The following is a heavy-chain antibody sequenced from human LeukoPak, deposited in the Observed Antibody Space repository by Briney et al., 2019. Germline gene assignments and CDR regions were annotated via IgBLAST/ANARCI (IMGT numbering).Heavy chain of an antibody. D-gene: IGHD2-2*01. CDR2: IIPIFGTA. Sequence: SVNVSCTASGGTFSSYAISWVRQAPGQGLEWMGGIIPIFGTANYAQKFQGRVTITADESTSTAYMELSSLRSEDTAVHYCARALYQLLFRGSNWFDPWGQGTLVTVSS. J-gene: IGHJ5*02. V-gene: IGHV1-69*13. CDR1: GGTFSSYA. CDR3: ARALYQLLFRGSNWFDP.